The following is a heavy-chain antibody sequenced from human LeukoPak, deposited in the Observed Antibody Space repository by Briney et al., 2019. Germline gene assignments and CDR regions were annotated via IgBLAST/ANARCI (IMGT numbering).Heavy chain of an antibody. J-gene: IGHJ6*02. CDR2: INHSGST. CDR3: ARGFYDFWSGYYLTRQYYYYYGMDV. Sequence: SETLSLTCAVYGGSFSGYYWSWIRQPPGKGLEWIGEINHSGSTNYNPSLKSRVTISVDTSKNQFSLKLSSVTAADTAVYYCARGFYDFWSGYYLTRQYYYYYGMDVWGQGTTVTVSS. CDR1: GGSFSGYY. V-gene: IGHV4-34*01. D-gene: IGHD3-3*01.